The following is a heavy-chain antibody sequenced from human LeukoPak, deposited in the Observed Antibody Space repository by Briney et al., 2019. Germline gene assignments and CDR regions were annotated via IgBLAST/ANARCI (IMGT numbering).Heavy chain of an antibody. D-gene: IGHD6-13*01. CDR3: ARGPSAGPSP. Sequence: SETLSLTCAVYGGSFSGYYWSWIRQPPGTGLEWIGEINHSGSTTYNPSLRSRVTISVDTSKNHFSLNLSSVTVADTAVYYCARGPSAGPSPWGQGTLVTVSS. J-gene: IGHJ5*02. CDR1: GGSFSGYY. CDR2: INHSGST. V-gene: IGHV4-34*01.